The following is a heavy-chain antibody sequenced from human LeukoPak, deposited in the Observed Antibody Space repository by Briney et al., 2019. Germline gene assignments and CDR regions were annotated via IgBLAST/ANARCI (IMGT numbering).Heavy chain of an antibody. CDR1: GFTFSSYA. D-gene: IGHD6-19*01. CDR2: ISYDGSNK. J-gene: IGHJ4*02. Sequence: PGGSLRLSCAASGFTFSSYAMHWVRQAPGKGLEWVAVISYDGSNKYYADSVKGRFTISRDNSKNTLYLQMNSLRAEDTAVYYCARGRGVAGPYYFDYWGQGTLVTVSS. CDR3: ARGRGVAGPYYFDY. V-gene: IGHV3-30-3*01.